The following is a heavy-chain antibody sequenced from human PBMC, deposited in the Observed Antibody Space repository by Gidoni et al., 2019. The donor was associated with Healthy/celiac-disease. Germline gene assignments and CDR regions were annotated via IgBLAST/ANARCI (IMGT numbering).Heavy chain of an antibody. J-gene: IGHJ6*02. CDR3: TTGGGFLERWDYYYYGMDV. CDR2: IKIKTDGGTT. D-gene: IGHD3-3*01. CDR1: GVTFSNAW. V-gene: IGHV3-15*01. Sequence: EVQLVVSGGGLVKPGGSLRLPCAASGVTFSNAWMSWVRQAPWKGLEWVGRIKIKTDGGTTDYAAPVKGRFTISRNDSKNTLYLQMNSLKTEDTAVYYCTTGGGFLERWDYYYYGMDVWGQGTTVTVSS.